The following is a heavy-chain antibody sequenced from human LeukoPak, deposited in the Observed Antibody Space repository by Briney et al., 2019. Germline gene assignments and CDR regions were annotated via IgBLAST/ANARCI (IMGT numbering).Heavy chain of an antibody. CDR1: GFALSGFW. V-gene: IGHV3-74*01. J-gene: IGHJ5*02. CDR3: AKSDWFDP. Sequence: GGSLRLSCAASGFALSGFWMHRIRQAPGKGLVWVSRIKYDGTSTSYADSVKGRFTISRDSARNTLYLQMNSLRAEDTAVYYCAKSDWFDPWGQGTLVTVSS. CDR2: IKYDGTST.